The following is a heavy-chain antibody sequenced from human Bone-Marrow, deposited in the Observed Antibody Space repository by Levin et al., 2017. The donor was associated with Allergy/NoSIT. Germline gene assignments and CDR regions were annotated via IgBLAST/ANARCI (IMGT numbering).Heavy chain of an antibody. CDR3: ARVGRIWFREFYKLHYYYYMDV. J-gene: IGHJ6*03. Sequence: ESLKISCAVYGGSFSGYYWSWIRQPPGKGLEWIGEINHSGSTNYNPSLKSRVTISVDTSKNQFSLKLSSVTAADTAVYYCARVGRIWFREFYKLHYYYYMDVWGKGTTVTVSS. V-gene: IGHV4-34*01. CDR1: GGSFSGYY. CDR2: INHSGST. D-gene: IGHD3-10*01.